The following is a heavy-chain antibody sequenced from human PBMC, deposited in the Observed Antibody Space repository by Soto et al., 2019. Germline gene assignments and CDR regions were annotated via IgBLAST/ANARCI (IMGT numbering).Heavy chain of an antibody. CDR2: ISSTTNYI. CDR1: GFTFTRYS. J-gene: IGHJ4*02. CDR3: ARDSEDLTSNFDY. Sequence: PGGSLRLSCAASGFTFTRYSMNWVRQAPGKALEWVSSISSTTNYIYYGDSMKGRFTISRDNAKNSLYLEMNSLRAEDTAVYYCARDSEDLTSNFDYWGQGTLVTVSS. V-gene: IGHV3-21*06.